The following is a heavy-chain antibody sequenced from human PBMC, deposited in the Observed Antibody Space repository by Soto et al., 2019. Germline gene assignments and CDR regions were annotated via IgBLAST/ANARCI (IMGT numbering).Heavy chain of an antibody. CDR2: ISGSGTTI. CDR1: GFTFSSYD. Sequence: EVQLVESGGGLVQPGGSLRLSCAASGFTFSSYDINWVRQAPGKGLEWVSYISGSGTTIYYADSVKGRFTVSRDNAKNSLYLQMDSLRAEDTAVYYCARAAWYSAYEPGTDYWGQGTLVTVSS. D-gene: IGHD5-12*01. J-gene: IGHJ4*02. CDR3: ARAAWYSAYEPGTDY. V-gene: IGHV3-48*03.